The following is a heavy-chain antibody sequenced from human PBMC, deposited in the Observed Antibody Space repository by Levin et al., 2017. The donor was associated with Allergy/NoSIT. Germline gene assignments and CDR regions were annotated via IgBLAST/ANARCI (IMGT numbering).Heavy chain of an antibody. Sequence: SETLSLTCTVSGGSISSGGYYWSWIRQHPGKGLEWIGYIYYSGSTYYNPSLKSRVTISVDTSKNQFSLKLSSVTAADTAVYYCASGYYYDSSGYSRWGQGTLVTVSS. V-gene: IGHV4-31*03. D-gene: IGHD3-22*01. J-gene: IGHJ4*02. CDR2: IYYSGST. CDR3: ASGYYYDSSGYSR. CDR1: GGSISSGGYY.